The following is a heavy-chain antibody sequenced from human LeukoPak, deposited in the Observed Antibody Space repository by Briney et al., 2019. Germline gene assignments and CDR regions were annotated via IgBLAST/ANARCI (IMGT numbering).Heavy chain of an antibody. CDR2: ISGSGGST. Sequence: PGGSLRLSCAASGFTFSSYAMSWVRQAPGKGLEWVSAISGSGGSTYYADSVKGRFTISRDNSKNTLYLQMNSLRAEDTAVYYCAKNRGGSGSYPYYFDYWGQGTLVTVSS. V-gene: IGHV3-23*01. CDR3: AKNRGGSGSYPYYFDY. CDR1: GFTFSSYA. D-gene: IGHD1-26*01. J-gene: IGHJ4*02.